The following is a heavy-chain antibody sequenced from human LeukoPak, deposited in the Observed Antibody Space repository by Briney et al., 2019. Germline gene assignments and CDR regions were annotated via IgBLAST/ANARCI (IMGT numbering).Heavy chain of an antibody. Sequence: VGSLRLSCAASGFTFSNYDMHWVRQAPGKGLEWLAFIRYDGSNKHYTDSVKGRFTISRDNSKNTLYLQMNSLRAEDTAVYYCAKDQAVAGHPLDYWGQGTLVTVSS. CDR3: AKDQAVAGHPLDY. J-gene: IGHJ4*02. D-gene: IGHD6-19*01. CDR1: GFTFSNYD. CDR2: IRYDGSNK. V-gene: IGHV3-30*02.